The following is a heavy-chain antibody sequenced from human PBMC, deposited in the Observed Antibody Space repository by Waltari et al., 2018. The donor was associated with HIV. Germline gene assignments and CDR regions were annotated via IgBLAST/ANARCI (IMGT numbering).Heavy chain of an antibody. V-gene: IGHV3-7*01. CDR1: GFMISSDW. J-gene: IGHJ4*02. CDR2: IKKDGSEK. Sequence: EVLMVESGGGVVQPGGSLRRSCTGSGFMISSDWMSWGRQDPGKGLEWVANIKKDGSEKYYVDSVKGRFTISRDNAKNSLYLQMNSLRAEDTAMYYCATSRTFDYWGQGTLVTVSS. D-gene: IGHD2-2*01. CDR3: ATSRTFDY.